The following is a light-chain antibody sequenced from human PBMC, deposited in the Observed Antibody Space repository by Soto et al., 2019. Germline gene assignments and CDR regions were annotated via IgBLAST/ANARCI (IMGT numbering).Light chain of an antibody. V-gene: IGKV1-39*01. Sequence: DIQMTQSPSSLSASVGDRVTITCRASQSISSYLNWYQQKPGKAPKLLIYAASSLQSGVPSRFSGSGSETDFSLTISSLQPEDFANYYCQQSYSTPLTFGGGSKVEIK. CDR2: AAS. J-gene: IGKJ4*01. CDR3: QQSYSTPLT. CDR1: QSISSY.